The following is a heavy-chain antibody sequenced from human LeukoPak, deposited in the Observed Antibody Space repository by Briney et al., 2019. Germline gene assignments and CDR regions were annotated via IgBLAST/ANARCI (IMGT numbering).Heavy chain of an antibody. Sequence: GGSLRLSCAASGFTFDDYAMHWVRQAPGKGLGWVSGISWNSGSIGYADSVKGRFTISRDNAKNSLYLQMNSLRAEDTALYYCAKGKGHCSSTSCYDYYYYGMDVWGQGTTVTVSS. CDR3: AKGKGHCSSTSCYDYYYYGMDV. J-gene: IGHJ6*02. V-gene: IGHV3-9*01. CDR2: ISWNSGSI. CDR1: GFTFDDYA. D-gene: IGHD2-2*01.